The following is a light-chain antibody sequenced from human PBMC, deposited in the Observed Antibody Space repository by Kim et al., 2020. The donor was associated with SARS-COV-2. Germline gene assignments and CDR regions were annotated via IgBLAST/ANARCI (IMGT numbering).Light chain of an antibody. V-gene: IGKV1-27*01. Sequence: ASVGDRVTITCRASHGISNSLAWYQQKPGNVPKVLIYDASTLHSGVPSRFSGSGSGTDFTLTISSLQPEDVATYYCQKYNAAPWTFGQGTKVDIK. J-gene: IGKJ1*01. CDR3: QKYNAAPWT. CDR1: HGISNS. CDR2: DAS.